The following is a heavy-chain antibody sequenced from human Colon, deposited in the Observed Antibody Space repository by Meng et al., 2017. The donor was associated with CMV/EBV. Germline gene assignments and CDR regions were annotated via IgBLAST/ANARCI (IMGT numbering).Heavy chain of an antibody. J-gene: IGHJ6*02. CDR1: DYTFTNHG. Sequence: ASVTVSCKASDYTFTNHGINWVRQAPGQGLEWMGWSSAQNGNTNYGQKFQGRVTVTTDTSTRTAYMELRSLRSDDTAVYYCARGSISMVRGVIIAYGMDAWGQGTTVTVSS. V-gene: IGHV1-18*01. CDR3: ARGSISMVRGVIIAYGMDA. CDR2: SSAQNGNT. D-gene: IGHD3-10*01.